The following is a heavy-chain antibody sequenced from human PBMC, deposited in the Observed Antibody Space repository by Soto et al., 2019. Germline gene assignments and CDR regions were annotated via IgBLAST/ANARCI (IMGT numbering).Heavy chain of an antibody. CDR3: ARGWETVVSTTPCAY. Sequence: QVQLVQSGAEVKQPGASVKVSCKASGGTFSTYAISWVRQAPGQGLEWMGGIIPIFGTPNYAQRFQGRVTITADKSTSTASMEVRKLKSVYTAVYYCARGWETVVSTTPCAYWGQGTLVTVSS. D-gene: IGHD1-26*01. CDR1: GGTFSTYA. V-gene: IGHV1-69*06. J-gene: IGHJ4*02. CDR2: IIPIFGTP.